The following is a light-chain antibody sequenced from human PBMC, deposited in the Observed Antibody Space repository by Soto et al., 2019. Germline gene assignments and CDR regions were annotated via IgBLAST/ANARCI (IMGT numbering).Light chain of an antibody. CDR2: GVT. CDR1: SSDIGGYNS. CDR3: SSYSGRNNRVV. J-gene: IGLJ2*01. V-gene: IGLV2-8*01. Sequence: QSALTQPPSASGSPGQSVTISCTGTSSDIGGYNSVSWYQQHPGKAPKLMIYGVTTRPSGVPDRFSGSKSGNTASLTVSGRQAEDEADYDCSSYSGRNNRVVFGGGTKVTVL.